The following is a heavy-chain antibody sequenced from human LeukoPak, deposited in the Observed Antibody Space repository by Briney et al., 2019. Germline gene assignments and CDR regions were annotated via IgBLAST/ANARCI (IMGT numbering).Heavy chain of an antibody. D-gene: IGHD5-24*01. CDR2: ISWNSGSI. V-gene: IGHV3-9*01. CDR1: GFTFDDYA. Sequence: GGSLRLSCAASGFTFDDYAMHWVRQAPGKGLEWVSGISWNSGSIGYADSVKGRFTISRDNSKNTLYLQMNSLRAEDTAVYYCARVGLQTGAFDYWGQGTLVTVSS. J-gene: IGHJ4*02. CDR3: ARVGLQTGAFDY.